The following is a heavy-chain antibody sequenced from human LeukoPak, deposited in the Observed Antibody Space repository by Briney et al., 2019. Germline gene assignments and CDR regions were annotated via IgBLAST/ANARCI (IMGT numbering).Heavy chain of an antibody. V-gene: IGHV4-34*01. CDR3: ARGYSSRYYYYYYYMDV. D-gene: IGHD4-11*01. CDR1: GGSFSGYY. Sequence: PSETLSLTCAVYGGSFSGYYWSWIRQPPGKGLEWIGEINHSGSTNYNPSLKSRVTISVDTSKNQFSLKLSSVTAADTAVYSCARGYSSRYYYYYYYMDVWGKGTTVTVSS. J-gene: IGHJ6*03. CDR2: INHSGST.